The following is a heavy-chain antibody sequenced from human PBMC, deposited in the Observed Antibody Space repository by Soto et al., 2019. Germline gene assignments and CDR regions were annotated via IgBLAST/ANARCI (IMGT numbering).Heavy chain of an antibody. V-gene: IGHV2-5*02. Sequence: QITLKESGPPLVKPTQTLTLTCTFSGFSLTTRGVGVGWIRQPPGKALECLALIYWDDDKRYSPSLQSRLSSTKDTTKSRVVLTMTNVDPVDTATYYCAHIPNYYQYDWFAPWGQGTLVSVSS. CDR1: GFSLTTRGVG. D-gene: IGHD3-16*01. J-gene: IGHJ5*02. CDR2: IYWDDDK. CDR3: AHIPNYYQYDWFAP.